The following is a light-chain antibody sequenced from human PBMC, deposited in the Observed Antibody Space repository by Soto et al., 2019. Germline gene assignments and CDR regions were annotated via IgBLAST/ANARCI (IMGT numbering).Light chain of an antibody. CDR1: QNIDNY. CDR3: QQSSSSPPIT. Sequence: DIQLTQSPSSLSASLGDRVTIPCRASQNIDNYLHWYQQKSGKAPEALIYAASSLRDGVSSRFSGSGYGTEFTLTINNLQPEDFATYYCQQSSSSPPITFGQGTRLDI. CDR2: AAS. V-gene: IGKV1-39*01. J-gene: IGKJ5*01.